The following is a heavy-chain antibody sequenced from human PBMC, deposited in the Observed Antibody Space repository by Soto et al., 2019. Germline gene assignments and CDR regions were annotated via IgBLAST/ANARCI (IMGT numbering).Heavy chain of an antibody. J-gene: IGHJ4*02. CDR3: ASAPGYCSGGSCYSLGY. CDR1: GGTFSSYT. V-gene: IGHV1-69*02. Sequence: QVQLVQSGAEVKKPGSSVKVSCKASGGTFSSYTISWVRQAPGQGLEWMGRIIPILGIANYAQKFQGRVTITADKSTSTAAMELSSLRSEDTAVYYCASAPGYCSGGSCYSLGYWGQGTLVTVSS. CDR2: IIPILGIA. D-gene: IGHD2-15*01.